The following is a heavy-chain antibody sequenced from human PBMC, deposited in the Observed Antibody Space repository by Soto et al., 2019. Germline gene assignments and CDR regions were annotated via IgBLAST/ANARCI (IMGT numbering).Heavy chain of an antibody. D-gene: IGHD2-15*01. CDR3: ARRGSGGFFDY. CDR1: GGSISSYY. CDR2: IYYSGST. J-gene: IGHJ4*02. Sequence: QVQLQESGPGLVKPSETLSLTCTVSGGSISSYYWSWIRQPPGKGLEWIGHIYYSGSTNYNPSLKRRVTLSVDTSKNQFSLKLSSVTAADTAVYYCARRGSGGFFDYWGQGTLVTVSS. V-gene: IGHV4-59*08.